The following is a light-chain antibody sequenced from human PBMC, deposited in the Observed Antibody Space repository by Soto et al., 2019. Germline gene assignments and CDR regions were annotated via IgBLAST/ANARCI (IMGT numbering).Light chain of an antibody. Sequence: DIQMTQSPSTLSASVGDRVTITCQASQNINYWLACYQQKLGSPPKLLIYDASNLGHGVPSRFSGGGSGTHSNCHISSLRPDDVATYYCQQYSGPRTFGQGTKVEI. J-gene: IGKJ1*01. CDR1: QNINYW. V-gene: IGKV1-5*01. CDR3: QQYSGPRT. CDR2: DAS.